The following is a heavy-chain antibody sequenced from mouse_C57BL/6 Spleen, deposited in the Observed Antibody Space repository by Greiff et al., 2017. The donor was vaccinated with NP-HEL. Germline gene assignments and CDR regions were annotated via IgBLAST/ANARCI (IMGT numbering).Heavy chain of an antibody. J-gene: IGHJ3*01. CDR2: ISYDGSN. CDR3: AREGSNYVWFAY. CDR1: GYSITSGYY. D-gene: IGHD2-5*01. Sequence: EVKLQESGPGLVKPSQSLSLTCSVTGYSITSGYYWNWIRQFPGNKLEWMGYISYDGSNNYNPSLKNRISITRDTSKNQFFLKLNSVTTEDTATYYCAREGSNYVWFAYWGQGTLVTVSA. V-gene: IGHV3-6*01.